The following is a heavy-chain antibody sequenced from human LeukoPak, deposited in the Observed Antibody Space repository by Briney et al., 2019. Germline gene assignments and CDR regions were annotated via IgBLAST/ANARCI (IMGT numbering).Heavy chain of an antibody. CDR2: INPSGGST. V-gene: IGHV1-46*01. Sequence: ASVKASCKASGYTFTSYYMHWVRQAPGQGLEWMGIINPSGGSTSYAQKFQGRVTMTRDTSTSTVYMELSSLRSEDTAVYYCARVGPYCSGDSCYSEFGDYFDYWGQGTLVTVSS. CDR1: GYTFTSYY. J-gene: IGHJ4*02. D-gene: IGHD2-15*01. CDR3: ARVGPYCSGDSCYSEFGDYFDY.